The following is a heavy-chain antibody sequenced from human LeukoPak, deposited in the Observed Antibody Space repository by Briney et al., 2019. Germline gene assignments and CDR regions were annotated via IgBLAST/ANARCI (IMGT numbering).Heavy chain of an antibody. V-gene: IGHV4-31*03. CDR2: IYYSGST. CDR3: ARPRWGIYSSSSHAFDI. D-gene: IGHD6-6*01. Sequence: SQTPSLTCTVSGGSISGGGYYWSWIRQHPGKGLEWIGYIYYSGSTYYNPSLKSRVTISVDTSKNQFSLKLSSVTAADTAVYYCARPRWGIYSSSSHAFDIWGQGTMVTVSS. J-gene: IGHJ3*02. CDR1: GGSISGGGYY.